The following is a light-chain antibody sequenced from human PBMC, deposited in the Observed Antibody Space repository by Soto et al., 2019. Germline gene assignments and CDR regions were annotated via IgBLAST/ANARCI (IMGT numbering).Light chain of an antibody. Sequence: IVMTHSPATLSVSPWERATLSCRASQSVNSKLAWYQQKPGQAPRLLIYGARTRATGVPDRFSASGSGTDFSLTISRLEPEDFAVYYCQQYGTSPWTFGQGTKVDIK. CDR1: QSVNSK. CDR2: GAR. CDR3: QQYGTSPWT. J-gene: IGKJ1*01. V-gene: IGKV3D-15*01.